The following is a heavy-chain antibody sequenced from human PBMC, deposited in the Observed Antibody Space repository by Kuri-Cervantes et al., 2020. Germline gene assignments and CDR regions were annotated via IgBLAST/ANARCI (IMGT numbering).Heavy chain of an antibody. V-gene: IGHV3-21*01. CDR1: GFTFSSYS. Sequence: GESLKISCAASGFTFSSYSMNWVRQAPGKGLEWVSSISSSSSYIYYADSVKGRFTISRDNAKNSLYLQMNSLRAEDTAVYYCARDLQVQLEGTMDVWGQGTMVTVSS. D-gene: IGHD1-1*01. CDR3: ARDLQVQLEGTMDV. J-gene: IGHJ6*02. CDR2: ISSSSSYI.